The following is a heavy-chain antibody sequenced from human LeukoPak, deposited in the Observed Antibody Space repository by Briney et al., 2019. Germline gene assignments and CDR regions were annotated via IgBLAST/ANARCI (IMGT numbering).Heavy chain of an antibody. CDR1: GGSISGYY. V-gene: IGHV4-59*01. CDR3: ARDGLLRWKRDYYYGMDV. Sequence: SETLSLTCTVSGGSISGYYWSWIRQPPGKGLEWIGYIYYSGSTNYNPSLKSRVTISVDTSKNQFSLKLSSVTAADTAVYYCARDGLLRWKRDYYYGMDVWGQGTTVTVSS. CDR2: IYYSGST. J-gene: IGHJ6*02. D-gene: IGHD4-23*01.